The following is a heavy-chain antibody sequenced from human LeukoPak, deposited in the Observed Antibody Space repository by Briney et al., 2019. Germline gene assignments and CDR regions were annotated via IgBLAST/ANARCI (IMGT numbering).Heavy chain of an antibody. CDR3: ARSLYDFWSGYDY. CDR2: ISSSGSTI. D-gene: IGHD3-3*01. V-gene: IGHV3-11*01. CDR1: GFTFSDYY. Sequence: GGSLRVSCAASGFTFSDYYMSWIRQAPGKGLEWVSYISSSGSTIYYADSVKGRFTISRDNAKNSLYLQMNSLRAEDTAVYYCARSLYDFWSGYDYWGQGTLVTVSS. J-gene: IGHJ4*02.